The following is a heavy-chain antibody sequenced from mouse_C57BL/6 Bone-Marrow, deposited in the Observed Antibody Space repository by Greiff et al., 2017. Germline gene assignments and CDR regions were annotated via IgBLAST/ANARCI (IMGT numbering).Heavy chain of an antibody. Sequence: QVQLKESGAELARPGASVKMSCKASGYTFTSYTMHWVKQRPGQGLEWIGYINPSSGYTKYNQKFKDKATLTADKSSSTAYMQLSSLTSEDSAVYYCARGNGNWNWGQGTLVTVSA. CDR2: INPSSGYT. D-gene: IGHD2-1*01. V-gene: IGHV1-4*01. CDR1: GYTFTSYT. J-gene: IGHJ3*01. CDR3: ARGNGNWN.